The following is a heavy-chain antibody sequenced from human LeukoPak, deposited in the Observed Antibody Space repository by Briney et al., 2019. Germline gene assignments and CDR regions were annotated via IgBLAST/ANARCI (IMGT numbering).Heavy chain of an antibody. J-gene: IGHJ4*02. V-gene: IGHV3-74*01. CDR1: GFTFSKYW. Sequence: TGGSLRLSCAASGFTFSKYWMLSVRQAPGKGLESVSRINTDGTVTTYADSVKGRFTVSRDNADNTMFLQMNSVRDEDTAVHYCATKQWLAPPPDSWGQGTPVTVSS. CDR3: ATKQWLAPPPDS. CDR2: INTDGTVT. D-gene: IGHD6-19*01.